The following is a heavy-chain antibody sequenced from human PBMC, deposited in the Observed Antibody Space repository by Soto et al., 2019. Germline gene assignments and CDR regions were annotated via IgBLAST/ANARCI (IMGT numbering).Heavy chain of an antibody. V-gene: IGHV3-11*01. D-gene: IGHD2-15*01. CDR1: GFTFSDYY. CDR2: ISSSGSTI. J-gene: IGHJ5*02. Sequence: QVQLVESGGGLVKPGGSLRLSCAASGFTFSDYYMSWIRQAPGKGLEWVSYISSSGSTIYYADSVKGRFTISRDTAKNSLYLQINSLRAEDMPVYYCARDWGLGYCSGGSCYSNRFDPWGQGTLVSVSA. CDR3: ARDWGLGYCSGGSCYSNRFDP.